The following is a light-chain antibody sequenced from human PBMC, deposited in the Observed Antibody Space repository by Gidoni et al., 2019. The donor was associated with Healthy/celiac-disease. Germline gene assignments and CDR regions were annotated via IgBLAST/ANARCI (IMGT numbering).Light chain of an antibody. CDR3: RQNYNYPRT. J-gene: IGKJ1*01. CDR1: QGIRND. CDR2: AAS. Sequence: AIQMTQAPSSLSASVGDRVTITCRASQGIRNDLGWYQQKPGKAPKLLIYAASSLQSGVPSRFSGSGSGTDFTLTISSLQPEDFAPYYCRQNYNYPRTFXQXTKVEIK. V-gene: IGKV1-6*01.